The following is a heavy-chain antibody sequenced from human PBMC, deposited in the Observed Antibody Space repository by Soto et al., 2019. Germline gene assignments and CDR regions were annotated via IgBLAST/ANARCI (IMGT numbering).Heavy chain of an antibody. Sequence: GGSLRLSCAASGFTFSSYAMSWVRQAPGKGLEWVSAISGSGGSTYYADSVKGRFTISRDNSKNTLYLQMNSLRAEDTAVYYCAKDMSTIAAADPPPFAYWGRGTLVTGSS. CDR3: AKDMSTIAAADPPPFAY. CDR2: ISGSGGST. D-gene: IGHD6-13*01. CDR1: GFTFSSYA. V-gene: IGHV3-23*01. J-gene: IGHJ4*02.